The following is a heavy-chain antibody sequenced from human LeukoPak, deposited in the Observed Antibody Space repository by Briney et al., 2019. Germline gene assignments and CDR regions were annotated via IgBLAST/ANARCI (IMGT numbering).Heavy chain of an antibody. CDR1: GYTFTGYY. J-gene: IGHJ4*02. Sequence: ASVKVSCKASGYTFTGYYMHWVRQAPGQGLEWMVWINPNSGGTNYAQKFQGRVTMTRDTSISTAYMELSRLRSDDTAVYYCAREPPSSYDSSGYYGYWGQGTLVTVSS. CDR3: AREPPSSYDSSGYYGY. D-gene: IGHD3-22*01. CDR2: INPNSGGT. V-gene: IGHV1-2*02.